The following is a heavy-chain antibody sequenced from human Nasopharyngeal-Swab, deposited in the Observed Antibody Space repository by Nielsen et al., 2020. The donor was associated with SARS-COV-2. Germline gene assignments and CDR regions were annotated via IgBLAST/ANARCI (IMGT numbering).Heavy chain of an antibody. D-gene: IGHD4-23*01. CDR3: AREGRGGKNWFDP. CDR2: ISYDGSNK. J-gene: IGHJ5*02. V-gene: IGHV3-30-3*01. Sequence: GGSLRLSCAASGFTFSSYAMHWVRQAPGKGLEWVAVISYDGSNKYYADSVKGRFTISRDNSKTTLYLQMNSLRAEDTAVYYCAREGRGGKNWFDPWGQGTLVTVSS. CDR1: GFTFSSYA.